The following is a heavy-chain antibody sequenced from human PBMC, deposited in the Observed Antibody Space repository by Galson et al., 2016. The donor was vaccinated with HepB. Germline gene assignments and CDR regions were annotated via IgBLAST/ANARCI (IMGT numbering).Heavy chain of an antibody. CDR1: GFTFSSYW. J-gene: IGHJ4*02. CDR2: IKQDGSEQ. CDR3: ARSVPGSGSPYGGY. V-gene: IGHV3-7*02. D-gene: IGHD3-10*01. Sequence: SLRLSCAASGFTFSSYWMSWVRQAPGKRLECVANIKQDGSEQYYVDSAKGRFTISRDNAKKSQYLQMNSLRAEDTAVYYGARSVPGSGSPYGGYWGQGTLVTVSS.